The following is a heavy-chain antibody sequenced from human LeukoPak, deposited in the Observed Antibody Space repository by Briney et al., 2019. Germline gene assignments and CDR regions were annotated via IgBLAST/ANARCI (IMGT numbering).Heavy chain of an antibody. Sequence: GRSLRLSCAASGFTFISYSMHWVRQAPGKGLEWVAVISYDGSNKYYADSVKGRFTISRDNSKNTLYLQMNSLRAEDTAVYYCARDLYGDYPIDYWGQGTLVTVSS. CDR2: ISYDGSNK. V-gene: IGHV3-30*04. CDR3: ARDLYGDYPIDY. D-gene: IGHD4-17*01. J-gene: IGHJ4*02. CDR1: GFTFISYS.